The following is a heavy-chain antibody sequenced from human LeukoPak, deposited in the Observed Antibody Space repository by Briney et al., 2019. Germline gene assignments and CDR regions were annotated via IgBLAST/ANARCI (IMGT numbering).Heavy chain of an antibody. J-gene: IGHJ4*02. CDR1: GYTFTSYY. CDR3: ARDHASYYYDSSGYYDY. CDR2: INPSGGST. D-gene: IGHD3-22*01. Sequence: GASVKVSCKASGYTFTSYYMHWVRQAPGQGLEWMGIINPSGGSTSYAQKFQGRVTMTRDTSTSTVYMELSSLRSEDTAVYYCARDHASYYYDSSGYYDYWGQGTLVTVSS. V-gene: IGHV1-46*01.